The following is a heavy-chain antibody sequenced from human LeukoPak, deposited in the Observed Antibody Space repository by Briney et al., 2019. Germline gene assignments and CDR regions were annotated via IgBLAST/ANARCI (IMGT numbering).Heavy chain of an antibody. D-gene: IGHD4-17*01. CDR1: GYSFTSYW. Sequence: NAGESLKISCKGSGYSFTSYWIGWVRQMPGKGLEWMGIIYPGDSDTRYSPSFQGQVTISADKSISTAYLQWSSLKASDTAMYYCARQNHDDYAGEYYFDYWGQGTLVIVSS. J-gene: IGHJ4*02. CDR2: IYPGDSDT. V-gene: IGHV5-51*01. CDR3: ARQNHDDYAGEYYFDY.